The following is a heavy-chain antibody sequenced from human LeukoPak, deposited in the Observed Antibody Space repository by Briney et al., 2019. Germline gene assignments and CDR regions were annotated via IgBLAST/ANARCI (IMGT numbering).Heavy chain of an antibody. Sequence: ASVEVSCKASGYTLTSYAMNWVRQAPGQGLEWMGWINTNTGNPTYAQGFTGRFVFSLDTSVSTAYLQISSLKAEDTAVYYCARSLRGVVIDYWGQGTLVTVSS. V-gene: IGHV7-4-1*02. CDR3: ARSLRGVVIDY. CDR2: INTNTGNP. CDR1: GYTLTSYA. D-gene: IGHD3-22*01. J-gene: IGHJ4*02.